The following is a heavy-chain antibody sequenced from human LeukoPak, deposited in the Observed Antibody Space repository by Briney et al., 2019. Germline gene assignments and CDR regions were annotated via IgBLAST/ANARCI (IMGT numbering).Heavy chain of an antibody. Sequence: AGGSLRLSCAASGFTFSTFAMIWVRQPPGKGLEWIGSIYHSGSTYYNPSLKSRVTMSVDTSKNQFSLKLSSVTAADTAVYYCARVVTSGLYYFDYWGQGTLVTVSS. V-gene: IGHV4-38-2*01. CDR3: ARVVTSGLYYFDY. CDR2: IYHSGST. J-gene: IGHJ4*02. D-gene: IGHD2-21*02. CDR1: GFTFSTFAM.